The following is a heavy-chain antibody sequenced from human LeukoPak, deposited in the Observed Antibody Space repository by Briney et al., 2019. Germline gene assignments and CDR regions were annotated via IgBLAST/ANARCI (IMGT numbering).Heavy chain of an antibody. J-gene: IGHJ3*02. CDR2: IYHSGAT. V-gene: IGHV4-38-2*02. Sequence: SETLSLTCTVSGGSISSYYWGWIRQPPGKGLEWIGTIYHSGATYYKPSLKSRVTISVDTSKNQFSLKLSSVTAADTAVYYCARDDYYYDTPSRAFDNWGQGTMVIVSS. CDR3: ARDDYYYDTPSRAFDN. D-gene: IGHD3-22*01. CDR1: GGSISSYY.